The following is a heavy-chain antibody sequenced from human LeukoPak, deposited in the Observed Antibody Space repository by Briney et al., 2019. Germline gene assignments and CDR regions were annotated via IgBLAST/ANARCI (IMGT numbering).Heavy chain of an antibody. Sequence: GXSLRLSCAASGFTFDDYAMQWVRHAPGKGLEWVSGISWNSGIIVYGDSVKGQFTISRGNAKNSLYLQMNSLRAEDTALYFCAKDTTSGSYLYFDYWGQGALVTVSS. CDR1: GFTFDDYA. D-gene: IGHD1-26*01. J-gene: IGHJ4*02. V-gene: IGHV3-9*01. CDR3: AKDTTSGSYLYFDY. CDR2: ISWNSGII.